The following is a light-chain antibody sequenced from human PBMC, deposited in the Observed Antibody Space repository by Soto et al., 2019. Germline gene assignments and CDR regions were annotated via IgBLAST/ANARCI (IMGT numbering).Light chain of an antibody. CDR1: QSVSSY. V-gene: IGKV3-11*01. CDR2: DAS. J-gene: IGKJ5*01. Sequence: ELVLTQSPVTLSLSPGERATLSCRASQSVSSYLAWYQQKPGQAPRLLIYDASNRATGIPARFSGSGSGTDFTLTISSLEPEDFAVYYCQQRSNWQVTFGQGTRLEI. CDR3: QQRSNWQVT.